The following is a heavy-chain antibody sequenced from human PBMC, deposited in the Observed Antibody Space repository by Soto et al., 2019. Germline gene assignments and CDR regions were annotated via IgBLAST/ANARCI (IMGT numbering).Heavy chain of an antibody. J-gene: IGHJ5*02. CDR2: IRGSDGST. CDR1: GFTFSSYA. V-gene: IGHV3-23*01. Sequence: EVKLLESGGGLVQPGGSLRLSCATSGFTFSSYAMSWFRQAPGRGLEWVSVIRGSDGSTYYADSVKGRFTISRDNSKNTMIIQMNSLRGEDTDVYYCAKKAGLVSLYPPEFDPRGQGTLVTVSS. D-gene: IGHD2-8*01. CDR3: AKKAGLVSLYPPEFDP.